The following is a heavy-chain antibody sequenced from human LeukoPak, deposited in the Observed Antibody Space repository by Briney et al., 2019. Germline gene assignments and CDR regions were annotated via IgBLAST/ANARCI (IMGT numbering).Heavy chain of an antibody. CDR3: AKSRIKYYDILTGYSTLYYYYGMDV. CDR1: GFTFDDYA. J-gene: IGHJ6*02. D-gene: IGHD3-9*01. V-gene: IGHV3-43*02. Sequence: PGGSLRLSCAASGFTFDDYAMHWVRQAPGKGLEWVSLISGDGGSTYYADSVKGRFTISRDNSKNSLYLQMNSLRTEDTALYYCAKSRIKYYDILTGYSTLYYYYGMDVWGQGTTVTVSS. CDR2: ISGDGGST.